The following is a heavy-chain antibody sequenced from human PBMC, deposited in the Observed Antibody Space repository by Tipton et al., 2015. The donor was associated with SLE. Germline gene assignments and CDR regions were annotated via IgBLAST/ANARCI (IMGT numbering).Heavy chain of an antibody. J-gene: IGHJ4*02. CDR2: IYYSGST. CDR3: ARAGNDFWSGYRPYFFDY. CDR1: GGSISSGGYY. Sequence: TLSLTCTVSGGSISSGGYYWSWIRQHPGKGLEWIGYIYYSGSTYYNPSLKSRVTISVDTSKNQFSLKLSSVTAADTAVYYCARAGNDFWSGYRPYFFDYWGQGALVTVSS. D-gene: IGHD3-3*01. V-gene: IGHV4-31*03.